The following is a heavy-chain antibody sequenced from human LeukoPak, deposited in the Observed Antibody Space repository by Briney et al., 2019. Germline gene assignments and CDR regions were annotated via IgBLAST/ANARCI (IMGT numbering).Heavy chain of an antibody. V-gene: IGHV1-18*01. D-gene: IGHD3-10*01. CDR3: AREHYYGSGSYLWSDY. CDR1: GYTFTSYG. CDR2: ISAYNGNT. Sequence: ASVKVSCKASGYTFTSYGISWVRQAPGQGPEWMGWISAYNGNTNYAQKLQGRVAMTTDTSTSTAYMELRSLRSDDTAVYYCAREHYYGSGSYLWSDYWGQGTLVTVSS. J-gene: IGHJ4*02.